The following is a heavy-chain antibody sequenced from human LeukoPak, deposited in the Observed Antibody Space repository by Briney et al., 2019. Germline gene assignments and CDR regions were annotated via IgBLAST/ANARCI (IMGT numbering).Heavy chain of an antibody. J-gene: IGHJ3*02. D-gene: IGHD3-16*01. Sequence: GASVKVSCKASGGTFSSYAISWVRQAPGQGLEWMGGIIPIFGTANYAQKFQGRVTITADESTGTACMELSSLRSEDTAVYYCAMGGSGAFDIWGQGTMVTVSS. CDR1: GGTFSSYA. CDR2: IIPIFGTA. V-gene: IGHV1-69*13. CDR3: AMGGSGAFDI.